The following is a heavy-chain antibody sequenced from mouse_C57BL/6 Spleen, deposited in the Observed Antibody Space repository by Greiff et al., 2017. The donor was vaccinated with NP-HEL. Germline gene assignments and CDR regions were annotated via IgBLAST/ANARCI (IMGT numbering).Heavy chain of an antibody. J-gene: IGHJ2*01. Sequence: QVQLQQSGAELVKPGASVKLSCKASGYTFTSYWMHWVKQRPGQGLEWIGTIHPPSGSTTYNEKFKSKATLTVDKSSSPAYMQLSSLTSEDSAVYYCAREADYWGQGTTLTVSS. CDR1: GYTFTSYW. V-gene: IGHV1-64*01. CDR2: IHPPSGST. CDR3: AREADY.